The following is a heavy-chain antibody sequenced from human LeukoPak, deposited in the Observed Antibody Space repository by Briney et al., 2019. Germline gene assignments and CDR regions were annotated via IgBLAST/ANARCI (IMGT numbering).Heavy chain of an antibody. D-gene: IGHD6-6*01. Sequence: GGSLRLSCAASGFTFSSYSMNWVRQAPGKGLEWVSSISSSSTYIYYADSVRGRFTISRDNAKNSLYLQMNSLRAEDTAVYYCARAVPGIAARFDYWGQGTLVTVSS. J-gene: IGHJ4*02. V-gene: IGHV3-21*01. CDR2: ISSSSTYI. CDR3: ARAVPGIAARFDY. CDR1: GFTFSSYS.